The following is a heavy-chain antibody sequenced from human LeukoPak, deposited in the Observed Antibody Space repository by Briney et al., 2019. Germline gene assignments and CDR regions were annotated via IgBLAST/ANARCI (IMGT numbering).Heavy chain of an antibody. CDR2: ISSSSSYI. J-gene: IGHJ4*02. V-gene: IGHV3-21*01. D-gene: IGHD3-3*02. Sequence: PGGSLRLSCAASGFTFSSYSMNWVRQAPGKGLEWVSSISSSSSYIYYADSVKGRFTISRDNAKNSLYLQMNSLRAEDTAVYYCAREQFRSGGKENDYWGQGTLVTVSS. CDR1: GFTFSSYS. CDR3: AREQFRSGGKENDY.